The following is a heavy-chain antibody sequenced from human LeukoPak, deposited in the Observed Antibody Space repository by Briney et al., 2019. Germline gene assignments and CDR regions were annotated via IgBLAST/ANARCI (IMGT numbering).Heavy chain of an antibody. V-gene: IGHV4-61*02. CDR3: ARARGGGSYWVDY. CDR1: GGSISSGSYY. Sequence: SQTLSLTCTVSGGSISSGSYYWSWIRQPAGKGLEWIGRIYTSGSTNYNPSFKSRVPISVDPSKNKFSLKLSSVTAADTAVYYCARARGGGSYWVDYWGQGTLVTVSS. D-gene: IGHD1-26*01. CDR2: IYTSGST. J-gene: IGHJ4*02.